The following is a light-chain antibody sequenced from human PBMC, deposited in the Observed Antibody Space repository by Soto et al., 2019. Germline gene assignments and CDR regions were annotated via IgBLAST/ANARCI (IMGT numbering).Light chain of an antibody. J-gene: IGLJ2*01. Sequence: QSALTQPASVSGSPGQSITISCIGTSSDVGRYNYVSWYQQHPGKAPKLMIYDVTNRPSGVSNRFSGSKSGNTASLTISGLQAEDEADYYCSSYTGSGTLVTFGGGTKLTVL. CDR1: SSDVGRYNY. V-gene: IGLV2-14*01. CDR3: SSYTGSGTLVT. CDR2: DVT.